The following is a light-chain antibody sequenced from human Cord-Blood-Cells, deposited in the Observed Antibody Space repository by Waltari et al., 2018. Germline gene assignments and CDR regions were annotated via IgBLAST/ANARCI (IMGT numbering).Light chain of an antibody. CDR2: DAS. Sequence: DIQMTQSPSSLSASVGDRVTITCQASQDIRHYLNWYQQKTGKAPKLLIYDASNLEKGVPSRFSGSGSGTDFTFTISSLQPEDIATYYCQQYDNLPLTFGGGTKVEIK. J-gene: IGKJ4*01. CDR3: QQYDNLPLT. V-gene: IGKV1-33*01. CDR1: QDIRHY.